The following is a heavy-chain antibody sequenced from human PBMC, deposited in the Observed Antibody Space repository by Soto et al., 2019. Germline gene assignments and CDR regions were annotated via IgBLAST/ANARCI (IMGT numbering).Heavy chain of an antibody. Sequence: QVQLVESGGGVVQPGRSLRLSCAASGFTFSSYGMHWVRQAPGKGLEWVAVISYDGSNKYYADSVKGRFTISRDNSKNTLYPQMNSLRAEDTAVYYCAKRDGDYVGALDYWGQGTLVTVSS. CDR1: GFTFSSYG. CDR2: ISYDGSNK. D-gene: IGHD4-17*01. V-gene: IGHV3-30*18. CDR3: AKRDGDYVGALDY. J-gene: IGHJ4*02.